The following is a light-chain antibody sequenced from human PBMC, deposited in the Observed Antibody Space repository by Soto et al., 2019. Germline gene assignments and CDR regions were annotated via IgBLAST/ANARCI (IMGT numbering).Light chain of an antibody. CDR2: RGS. CDR3: QQYCVSPMFT. Sequence: EVVLTQSPGTLSLSPGERAILSCRASQSVGSSYLAWYQQKPGQAPRLLIYRGSYRATSIADRFSGSGSEANFTLTLSRLEPEDSEVYYCQQYCVSPMFTFGQGTNLAIK. CDR1: QSVGSSY. J-gene: IGKJ2*01. V-gene: IGKV3-20*01.